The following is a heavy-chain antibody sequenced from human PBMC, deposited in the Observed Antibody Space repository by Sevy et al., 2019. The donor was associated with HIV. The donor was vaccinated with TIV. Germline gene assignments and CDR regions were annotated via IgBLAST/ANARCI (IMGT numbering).Heavy chain of an antibody. V-gene: IGHV3-7*03. CDR1: GFSFSSYW. CDR3: ARLPTGLQSFNYLLSTYFDS. J-gene: IGHJ4*02. Sequence: GGSLRLSCAASGFSFSSYWMSWVRQAPEKGLEWVANIKHDGSETYYVDSLEGRFTISRDNAKNSLSLQINDLRAEDTAMYYCARLPTGLQSFNYLLSTYFDSWGQGTLVTVSS. D-gene: IGHD3-9*01. CDR2: IKHDGSET.